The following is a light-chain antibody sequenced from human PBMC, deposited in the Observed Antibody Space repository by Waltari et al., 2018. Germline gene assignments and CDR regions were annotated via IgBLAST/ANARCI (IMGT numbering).Light chain of an antibody. CDR1: QSVLYSSNNKNY. Sequence: DIVMTQSPDSLAVSLGERATINCESSQSVLYSSNNKNYLAWYQQKPGQPPKLLLYWAATRGSRVPDRFIGSGSGTDFTLSISSLQAEDVAFYYCQQYYTTPWTFGQGTKVEIK. V-gene: IGKV4-1*01. CDR2: WAA. J-gene: IGKJ1*01. CDR3: QQYYTTPWT.